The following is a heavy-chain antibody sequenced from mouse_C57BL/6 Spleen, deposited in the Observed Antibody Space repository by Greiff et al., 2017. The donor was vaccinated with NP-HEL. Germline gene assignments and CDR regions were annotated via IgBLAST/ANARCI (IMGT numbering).Heavy chain of an antibody. CDR2: IDPSDSYT. J-gene: IGHJ2*01. CDR1: GYTFTSYW. Sequence: QVQLQQPGAELVMPGASVKLSCKASGYTFTSYWMHWVKQRPGQGLEWIGEIDPSDSYTNYNQKFKGKSTLTVDKSSSTAYMQLSSLTSEDSAVYYCARSGRGNYPDYWGQGTTLTVSS. D-gene: IGHD1-1*02. CDR3: ARSGRGNYPDY. V-gene: IGHV1-69*01.